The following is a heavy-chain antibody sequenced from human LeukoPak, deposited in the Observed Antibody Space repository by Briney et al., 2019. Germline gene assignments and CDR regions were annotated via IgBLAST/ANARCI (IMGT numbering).Heavy chain of an antibody. Sequence: SETLSLTCTVSGGSISSGSYYWSWIRQPAGKGLEWIGYIYYSGSTKYNPSLKSRVTISLDTSKNQFSLNLSSVTAADTAVYYCARDIRGYNYGWFDYWGQGTLVTVSS. CDR3: ARDIRGYNYGWFDY. CDR1: GGSISSGSYY. D-gene: IGHD5-18*01. J-gene: IGHJ4*02. CDR2: IYYSGST. V-gene: IGHV4-61*10.